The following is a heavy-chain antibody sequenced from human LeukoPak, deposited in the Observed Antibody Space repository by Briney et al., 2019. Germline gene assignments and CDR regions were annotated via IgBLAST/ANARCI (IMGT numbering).Heavy chain of an antibody. V-gene: IGHV4-61*01. CDR2: IYYSGST. D-gene: IGHD3-10*01. CDR1: GGSISSSSYY. CDR3: ARDIGDYYGSGSYV. Sequence: PSETLSLTCTVSGGSISSSSYYWGWIRQPPGKGLEWIGYIYYSGSTNYNPSLKSRVTISVDTSKNQFSLKLSSVTAADTAVYYCARDIGDYYGSGSYVWGQGTLVTVSS. J-gene: IGHJ4*02.